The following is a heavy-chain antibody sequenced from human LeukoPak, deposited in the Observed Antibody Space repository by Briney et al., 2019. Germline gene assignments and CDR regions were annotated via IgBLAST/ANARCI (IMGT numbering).Heavy chain of an antibody. CDR3: AKEKASIAAAGTGIQH. CDR2: IRYDGSNK. V-gene: IGHV3-30*02. CDR1: GFTFSSYG. J-gene: IGHJ1*01. D-gene: IGHD6-13*01. Sequence: AGGSLRLSCAASGFTFSSYGMHWVRQAPGKGLEWVAFIRYDGSNKYYADSVKGRFTISRDNSKNTLYLQMNSLRAEDTAVYYCAKEKASIAAAGTGIQHWGQGTLVTVSS.